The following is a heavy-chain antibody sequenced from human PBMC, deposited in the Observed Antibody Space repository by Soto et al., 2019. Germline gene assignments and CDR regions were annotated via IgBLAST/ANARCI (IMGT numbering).Heavy chain of an antibody. Sequence: GGSLRLSCAASGFIFSNAWINWVRQAPGKGLEWVGRVKSKTDGGTTDYAAPVKGRFTISRDDSKNTLYLQMNSLKTEDTAVYYCTTDYGDFKDYGMDVWGQGTTVTVSS. CDR3: TTDYGDFKDYGMDV. D-gene: IGHD3-3*01. V-gene: IGHV3-15*07. CDR1: GFIFSNAW. CDR2: VKSKTDGGTT. J-gene: IGHJ6*02.